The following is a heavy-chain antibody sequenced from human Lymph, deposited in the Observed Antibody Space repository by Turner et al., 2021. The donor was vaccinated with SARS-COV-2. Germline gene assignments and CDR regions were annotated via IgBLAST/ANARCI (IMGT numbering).Heavy chain of an antibody. CDR2: VSGIGGST. CDR1: GFTFSSTD. Sequence: EVQLLESGGGWVQPGGSLRLACAASGFTFSSTDMSWVSRAPWEGLEWVSAVSGIGGSTYSADSVKGRFTISRDNSNNTLYLQMNSLRAEDTAVYYCAKEGDTAMVNFDYWGQGTLVTVSS. J-gene: IGHJ4*02. D-gene: IGHD5-18*01. V-gene: IGHV3-23*01. CDR3: AKEGDTAMVNFDY.